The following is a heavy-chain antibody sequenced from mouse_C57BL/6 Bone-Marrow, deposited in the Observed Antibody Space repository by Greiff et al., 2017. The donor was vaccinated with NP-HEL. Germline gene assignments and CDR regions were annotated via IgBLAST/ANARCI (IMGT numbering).Heavy chain of an antibody. J-gene: IGHJ3*01. Sequence: EVMLVESGGGLVKPGGSLKLSCAASGFTFSDYGMHWVRQAPEKGLEWVAYISSGSSTIYYADTVKGRFTISRDNAKNTLFLQMTSLRSEDTAMYYCARGGTMVTPWFAYWGQGTLVTVSA. D-gene: IGHD2-2*01. CDR3: ARGGTMVTPWFAY. CDR2: ISSGSSTI. V-gene: IGHV5-17*01. CDR1: GFTFSDYG.